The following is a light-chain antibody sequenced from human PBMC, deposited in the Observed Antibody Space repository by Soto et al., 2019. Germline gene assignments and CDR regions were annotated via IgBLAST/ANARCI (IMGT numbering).Light chain of an antibody. J-gene: IGKJ1*01. Sequence: EIVLTQSPGTLSLSPGERATLSCRASQSVDNSLVWYQQKPGQAPRLLIYDASTRATGTPDRFSGSGSGTDFTFTSSRLEPEDFAVDSCQQYGGPPRTFGQGTKVEI. CDR2: DAS. CDR1: QSVDNS. V-gene: IGKV3-20*01. CDR3: QQYGGPPRT.